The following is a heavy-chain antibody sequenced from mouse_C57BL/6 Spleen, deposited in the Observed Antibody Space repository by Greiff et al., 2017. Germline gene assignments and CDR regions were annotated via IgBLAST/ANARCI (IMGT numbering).Heavy chain of an antibody. J-gene: IGHJ2*01. V-gene: IGHV1-4*01. CDR3: ARGITTVPLDY. Sequence: VQRVESGAELARPGASVKMSCKASGYTFTSYTMHWVKQRPGQGLEWIGYINPSSGYTKYNQKFKDKATLTADKSSSTAYMQLSSLTSEDSAVYYCARGITTVPLDYWGQGTTLTVSS. CDR2: INPSSGYT. CDR1: GYTFTSYT. D-gene: IGHD1-1*01.